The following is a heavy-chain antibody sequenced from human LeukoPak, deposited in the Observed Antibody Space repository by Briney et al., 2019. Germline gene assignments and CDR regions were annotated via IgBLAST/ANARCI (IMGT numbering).Heavy chain of an antibody. CDR3: ATTELYSSGWLPEHFDY. D-gene: IGHD6-19*01. CDR2: INHSGST. CDR1: GGSFSGYY. J-gene: IGHJ4*02. Sequence: PSETLSLTCAVYGGSFSGYYWIWLRQPPGKGLEWIGEINHSGSTNYNPSLKRRVTISVDTSKNQFSLKLSSVTAADTGVYYCATTELYSSGWLPEHFDYWGQGTLVTVSS. V-gene: IGHV4-34*01.